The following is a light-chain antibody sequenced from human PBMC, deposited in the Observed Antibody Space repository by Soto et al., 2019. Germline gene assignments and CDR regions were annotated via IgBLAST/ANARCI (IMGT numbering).Light chain of an antibody. CDR1: QSISSQ. V-gene: IGKV3-11*01. J-gene: IGKJ4*01. CDR3: QQRSNWPPLT. Sequence: EIVLTQSPATLSLSPGERATLSCRASQSISSQLAWYQQKPGQAPRLLIYDASNRATGIPARFNGSGSGTDFTLTISSLEAEDFAVYYCQQRSNWPPLTFGGGTKVEIK. CDR2: DAS.